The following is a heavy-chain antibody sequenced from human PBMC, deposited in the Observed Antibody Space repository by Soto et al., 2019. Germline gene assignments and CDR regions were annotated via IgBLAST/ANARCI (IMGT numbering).Heavy chain of an antibody. CDR3: VRWSYLDY. D-gene: IGHD3-3*01. V-gene: IGHV3-23*01. Sequence: GGSLRLSCAASGFSFISYAMSWVRQAPGKGLEWVSTISGSDGKTFYADSMKGRFSISRDTSKNMLYLQMNNLRGDDTAVYYCVRWSYLDYWGQGTRVTVSS. J-gene: IGHJ4*02. CDR1: GFSFISYA. CDR2: ISGSDGKT.